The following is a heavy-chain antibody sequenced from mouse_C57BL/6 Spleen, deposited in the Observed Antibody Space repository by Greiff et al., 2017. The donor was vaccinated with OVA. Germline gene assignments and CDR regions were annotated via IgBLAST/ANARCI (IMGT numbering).Heavy chain of an antibody. J-gene: IGHJ4*01. Sequence: LEESGPELVKPGASVKISCKASGYSFTDYNMNWVKQSNGKSLEWIGVINPNYGTTSYNQKFKGKATLTVDQSSSTAYMQLNSLTSEDSAVYYCARRKIYDYDAYYYAMDYWGQGTSVTVSS. CDR3: ARRKIYDYDAYYYAMDY. CDR1: GYSFTDYN. V-gene: IGHV1-39*01. CDR2: INPNYGTT. D-gene: IGHD2-4*01.